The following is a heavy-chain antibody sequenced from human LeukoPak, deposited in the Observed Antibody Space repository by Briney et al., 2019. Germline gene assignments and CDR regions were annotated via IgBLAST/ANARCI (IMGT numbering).Heavy chain of an antibody. J-gene: IGHJ4*02. CDR1: NESFSGYC. Sequence: SETLSLTCAVYNESFSGYCWNWLRHPPGKGLEWIGEINYSGSTNYSPSLKSRVTMSVDKSKKHLSLKLTPVTVADRAVYSCAREGRGGHNFDFWGQGTLVIVSS. CDR2: INYSGST. V-gene: IGHV4-34*01. D-gene: IGHD2-15*01. CDR3: AREGRGGHNFDF.